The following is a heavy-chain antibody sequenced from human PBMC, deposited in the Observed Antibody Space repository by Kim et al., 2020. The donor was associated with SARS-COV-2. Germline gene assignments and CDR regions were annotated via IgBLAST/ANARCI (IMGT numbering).Heavy chain of an antibody. CDR3: ARVKREGSSSGWHPGDY. D-gene: IGHD6-19*01. CDR2: ISSSSYYT. Sequence: GGSLRLSCAASGFSFSDYYMTWIRQAPGKGLEWVSYISSSSYYTNYADSVKGRFTISRDNAKNSLYLQMNSLRAEDTAVYYCARVKREGSSSGWHPGDY. V-gene: IGHV3-11*05. J-gene: IGHJ4*01. CDR1: GFSFSDYY.